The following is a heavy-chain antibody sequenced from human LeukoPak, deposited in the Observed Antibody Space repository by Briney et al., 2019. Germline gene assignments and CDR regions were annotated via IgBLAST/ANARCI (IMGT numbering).Heavy chain of an antibody. CDR2: ISPSGDRT. CDR3: EIMHGYYDGSGYWVQ. CDR1: GFTFSSYS. V-gene: IGHV3-23*01. Sequence: GGSLRLSCAASGFTFSSYSMSWVRQAPGKGLEWVSFISPSGDRTSNADSVQGRFTISRDNPRNTLYLQMNSLRDEDTAVYYCEIMHGYYDGSGYWVQWGQGTLVTVSS. J-gene: IGHJ4*02. D-gene: IGHD3-22*01.